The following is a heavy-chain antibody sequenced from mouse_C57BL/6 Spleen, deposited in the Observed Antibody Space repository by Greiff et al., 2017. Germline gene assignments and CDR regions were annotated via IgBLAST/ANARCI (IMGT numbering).Heavy chain of an antibody. V-gene: IGHV14-4*01. J-gene: IGHJ2*01. Sequence: VQLQQSGAELVRPGASVKLSCTASGFNIKDDYMHWVKQRPEQGLEWIGWIDPENGDTEYASKFQGKATIAADTSSNTAYLQLSSLTSEDTAVYYCTTRSDYYAYYFDYWGQGTTLTVSS. CDR2: IDPENGDT. CDR3: TTRSDYYAYYFDY. CDR1: GFNIKDDY. D-gene: IGHD1-1*01.